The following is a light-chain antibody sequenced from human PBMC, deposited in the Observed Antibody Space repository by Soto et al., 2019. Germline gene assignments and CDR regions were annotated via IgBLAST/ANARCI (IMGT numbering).Light chain of an antibody. V-gene: IGKV3-11*01. CDR1: QNVRGY. Sequence: ILLTHSPVTLSFSPGQRSTLSSSSSQNVRGYLAWYQQKPGQAPRLLIYDASNRATGIPARFSGSGSGTDFTLTISSLEPEDSAVYYCQQNLGVHTFGQGTKVDI. CDR3: QQNLGVHT. J-gene: IGKJ1*01. CDR2: DAS.